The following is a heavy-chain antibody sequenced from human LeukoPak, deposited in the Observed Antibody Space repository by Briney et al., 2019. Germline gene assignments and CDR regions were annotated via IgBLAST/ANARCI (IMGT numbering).Heavy chain of an antibody. Sequence: PGGSLRLSCAASGFTFSSYWMHWVRQAPGKGLVWVSRINSDGGSTGYADSVKGRFTISRDNAKNTLYLQMNSLRTEDTAVYYCANLRVTREGETGWGQGTLVTVSS. V-gene: IGHV3-74*01. D-gene: IGHD4-11*01. CDR2: INSDGGST. CDR3: ANLRVTREGETG. J-gene: IGHJ4*02. CDR1: GFTFSSYW.